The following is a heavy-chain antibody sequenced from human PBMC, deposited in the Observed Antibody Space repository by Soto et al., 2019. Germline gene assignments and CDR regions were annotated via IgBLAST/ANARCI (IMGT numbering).Heavy chain of an antibody. Sequence: QVVLQESGPGLVKPSQTLSLTCAVSGGSMSRGGQSWSWIRQPPGKGLEWLGLIYYTVSTYYNPSLKSRFTLSVDRSKNQFSLNLTSVTAADTAMYFCARAPPGPSPRWDVWGQGTTVTVSS. D-gene: IGHD3-10*01. CDR1: GGSMSRGGQS. J-gene: IGHJ6*02. V-gene: IGHV4-30-2*01. CDR3: ARAPPGPSPRWDV. CDR2: IYYTVST.